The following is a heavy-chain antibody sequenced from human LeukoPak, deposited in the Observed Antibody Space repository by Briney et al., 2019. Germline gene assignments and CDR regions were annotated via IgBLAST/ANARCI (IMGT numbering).Heavy chain of an antibody. CDR3: ARDSQGLSSGYYRGFDY. CDR2: TYYSGST. J-gene: IGHJ4*02. Sequence: PSQTLSLTCTVSGGSISSGGYYWSWIRQHPGKGLEWIGYTYYSGSTYYNPSLKSRVTISVDTSKNQFSLKLSSVTAADTAVYYCARDSQGLSSGYYRGFDYWGQGTLVTVSS. V-gene: IGHV4-31*03. D-gene: IGHD3-22*01. CDR1: GGSISSGGYY.